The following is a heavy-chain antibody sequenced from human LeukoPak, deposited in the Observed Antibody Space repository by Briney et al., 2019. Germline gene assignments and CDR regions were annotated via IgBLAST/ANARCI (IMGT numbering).Heavy chain of an antibody. Sequence: ASVKVSCKASGYTFPSYGLSWVRQAPGQGLEWIGWISAYNGNTNYAQKLLGRVTMTTDTSTSTAYMELRSLRSDDTAVYYSARDCDRSGYFCYWGQGTLVTVSS. CDR1: GYTFPSYG. CDR3: ARDCDRSGYFCY. D-gene: IGHD3-22*01. V-gene: IGHV1-18*01. CDR2: ISAYNGNT. J-gene: IGHJ4*02.